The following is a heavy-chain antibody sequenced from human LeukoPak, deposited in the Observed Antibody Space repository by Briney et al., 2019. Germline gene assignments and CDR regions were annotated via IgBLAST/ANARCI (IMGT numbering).Heavy chain of an antibody. J-gene: IGHJ5*01. CDR3: ARDDSGTRRGWFEH. Sequence: ASVKVSCKASGGTFSNYAIGWVRQAPGQGLEWIRGVIPIFSTANYAQKFQGRVTITADRSTSTAYIELSSLRSDDTAVYYCARDDSGTRRGWFEHWGQGTLVTVSS. D-gene: IGHD4-17*01. CDR1: GGTFSNYA. CDR2: VIPIFSTA. V-gene: IGHV1-69*06.